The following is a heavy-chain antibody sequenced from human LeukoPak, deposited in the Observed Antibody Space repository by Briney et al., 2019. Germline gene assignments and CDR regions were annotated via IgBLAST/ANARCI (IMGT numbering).Heavy chain of an antibody. CDR3: ARDRGDWGASDAFDI. CDR1: GFTVSSNY. D-gene: IGHD2-21*02. CDR2: IYSGGST. J-gene: IGHJ3*02. Sequence: PGGSLRLSCAASGFTVSSNYMSWVRQAPGKGLEWVSVIYSGGSTYYSDSVKGRFTISRDNSKNTLYLQMNSLRAEDTAVYYCARDRGDWGASDAFDIWGQGTMVTVSS. V-gene: IGHV3-53*01.